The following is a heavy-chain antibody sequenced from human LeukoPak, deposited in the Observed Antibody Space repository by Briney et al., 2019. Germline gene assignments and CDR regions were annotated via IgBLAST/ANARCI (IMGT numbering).Heavy chain of an antibody. CDR1: GYSFSNYW. CDR3: ARYIDYGDSRRYFDY. V-gene: IGHV5-51*01. Sequence: NRGESLKIPCKGSGYSFSNYWIAWVRQVPGKGLEWMGIIYPGDSETRYSPSFQGQVTISVDKSVSTAFLQWSSLKASDSAMYYCARYIDYGDSRRYFDYWGQGTLVTVSA. D-gene: IGHD4-17*01. CDR2: IYPGDSET. J-gene: IGHJ4*02.